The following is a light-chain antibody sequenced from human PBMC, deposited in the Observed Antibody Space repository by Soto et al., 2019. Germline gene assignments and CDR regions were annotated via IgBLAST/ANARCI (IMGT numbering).Light chain of an antibody. Sequence: EIVLTQSPGTLSLSPGERATLSCRASQSVSSSYLAWYQQKPGQAPRLLIYGASSRATGIPDRFNGSGSGTDFTLTISRLEPEDFAVYYCQQSGSSPITFGQGTRLEIK. J-gene: IGKJ5*01. CDR3: QQSGSSPIT. CDR1: QSVSSSY. CDR2: GAS. V-gene: IGKV3-20*01.